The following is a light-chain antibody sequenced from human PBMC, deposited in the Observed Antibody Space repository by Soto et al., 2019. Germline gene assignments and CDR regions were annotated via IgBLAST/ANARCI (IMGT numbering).Light chain of an antibody. CDR3: QQFNTYPVT. V-gene: IGKV1-9*01. J-gene: IGKJ4*01. CDR1: QGISRY. Sequence: IQLTQSPSSLSASVGDSVTITCRASQGISRYLSWYQQKPGRAPKLLISAASTLQSGVPARFSGSGSATDFTLSITSLQPEDFATYYCQQFNTYPVTFGGGTKVDIK. CDR2: AAS.